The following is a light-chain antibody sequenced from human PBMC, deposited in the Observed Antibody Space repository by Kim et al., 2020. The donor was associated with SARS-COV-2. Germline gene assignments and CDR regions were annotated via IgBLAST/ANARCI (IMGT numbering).Light chain of an antibody. V-gene: IGKV1-5*03. CDR1: QSISSW. CDR2: KAS. Sequence: DIQMTQSPSTLSASVGDRVTITCRASQSISSWLAWYQQKPGKAPKLLIYKASSLERGVPSRFSGSGSGTEFTLTISSLQPDDFAIYYCQQYNSYSLTFGGGTKVEIK. CDR3: QQYNSYSLT. J-gene: IGKJ4*01.